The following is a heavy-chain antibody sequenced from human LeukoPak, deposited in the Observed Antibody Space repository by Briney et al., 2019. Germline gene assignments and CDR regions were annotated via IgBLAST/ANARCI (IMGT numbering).Heavy chain of an antibody. CDR2: INHSGST. CDR3: ARSRGGYSSSWYY. Sequence: SETLSLTCAVYSGSFSGYYWSWIRQPPGKGLEWIGEINHSGSTNYNPSLKSRVTISVDTSKNQFSLKLSSVTAADTAVYYCARSRGGYSSSWYYWGQGTLVTVSS. D-gene: IGHD6-13*01. CDR1: SGSFSGYY. V-gene: IGHV4-34*01. J-gene: IGHJ4*02.